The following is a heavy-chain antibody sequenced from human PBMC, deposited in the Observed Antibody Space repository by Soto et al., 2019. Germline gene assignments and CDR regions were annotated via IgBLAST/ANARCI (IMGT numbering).Heavy chain of an antibody. Sequence: SETLSLTCAVCGGSFSSYVGGWIRKPPGKGLEWIGSINYSGSTYYNPSLKSRVTISVDTSKNQFSLKLSSVTAADTAVYYCARSFYSDSSGCKGSNWFDPWGQGTLVTVSS. CDR3: ARSFYSDSSGCKGSNWFDP. CDR1: GGSFSSYV. V-gene: IGHV4-39*01. CDR2: INYSGST. D-gene: IGHD3-22*01. J-gene: IGHJ5*02.